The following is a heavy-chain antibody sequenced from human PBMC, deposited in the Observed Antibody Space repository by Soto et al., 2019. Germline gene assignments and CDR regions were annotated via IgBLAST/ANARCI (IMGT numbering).Heavy chain of an antibody. V-gene: IGHV1-2*02. J-gene: IGHJ4*02. Sequence: QVQLVQSGAEVKKPGASVKVSCKASGSTFTGYYMHWVRQAPGQGFEWMGWINPNSGGTNYAQKFQGRVTMTRDTSINTVYMELSRLRSDDTAVYYCAGNWNDGDDYFDYWGQGTLVTVSS. CDR1: GSTFTGYY. D-gene: IGHD1-1*01. CDR3: AGNWNDGDDYFDY. CDR2: INPNSGGT.